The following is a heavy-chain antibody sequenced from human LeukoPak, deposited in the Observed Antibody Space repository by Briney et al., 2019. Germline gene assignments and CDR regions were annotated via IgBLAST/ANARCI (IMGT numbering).Heavy chain of an antibody. CDR3: ARRLRRNYFDY. D-gene: IGHD4-17*01. CDR2: ISYDGSNK. CDR1: GFTFSSSA. J-gene: IGHJ4*02. V-gene: IGHV3-30*04. Sequence: GGSLRLSCAASGFTFSSSAMHWVRQAPGKGLEWVAVISYDGSNKYYADSVKGRFTISRDNSKNTLYLQMNSLRAEDTAVYYCARRLRRNYFDYWGQGTLVTVSS.